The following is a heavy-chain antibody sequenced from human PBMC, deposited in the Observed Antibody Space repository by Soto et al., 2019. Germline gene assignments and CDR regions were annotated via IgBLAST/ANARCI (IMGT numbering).Heavy chain of an antibody. CDR1: GFTFSSYA. Sequence: GGSLRLSCAASGFTFSSYAMSWVRQAPGKGLEWVSAISGSGGSTYYADSVKGRFTISRDNSKNTLYLQMNSLRAEDTAVYYCAKDRIYYDSSGYSYHDAFDIWGQGTMVTVSS. J-gene: IGHJ3*02. D-gene: IGHD3-22*01. CDR3: AKDRIYYDSSGYSYHDAFDI. V-gene: IGHV3-23*01. CDR2: ISGSGGST.